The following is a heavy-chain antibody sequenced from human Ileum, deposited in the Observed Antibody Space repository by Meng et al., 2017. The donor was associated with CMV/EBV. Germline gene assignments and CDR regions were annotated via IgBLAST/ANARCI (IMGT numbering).Heavy chain of an antibody. Sequence: GGSLRLSCAASGFTFSRYWMTWVRQAPGKGLEWVGNIKEDGSDKYYVDSVNGRFTISRDNAKNSLYLQMNSLRVEDTAVYYCARDQPGYGGYENWGQGTLVTVSS. D-gene: IGHD5-12*01. CDR1: GFTFSRYW. CDR3: ARDQPGYGGYEN. J-gene: IGHJ4*02. CDR2: IKEDGSDK. V-gene: IGHV3-7*01.